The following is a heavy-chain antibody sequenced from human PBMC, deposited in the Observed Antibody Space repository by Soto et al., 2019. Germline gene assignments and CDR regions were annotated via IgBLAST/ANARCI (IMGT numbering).Heavy chain of an antibody. CDR1: GFTFSGSA. CDR2: IRSKANSYAT. J-gene: IGHJ6*03. D-gene: IGHD2-8*01. Sequence: EVQLVESGGGLVQPGGSLKLSCAASGFTFSGSAMHWVRQASGKGLEWVGRIRSKANSYATAYAASVKGRFTMSRDDSKITAYLQMNSLKTEDTAVYYCTRVAGMENYYYYYMDVGGKGTTVTVSS. V-gene: IGHV3-73*01. CDR3: TRVAGMENYYYYYMDV.